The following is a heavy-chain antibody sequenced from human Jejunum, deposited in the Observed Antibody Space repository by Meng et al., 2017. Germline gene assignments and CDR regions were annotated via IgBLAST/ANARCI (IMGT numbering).Heavy chain of an antibody. D-gene: IGHD6-6*01. CDR3: ARVDSSASFDY. Sequence: QLQLQESGSGLVQPSQTLSLTCAVSGASISSSNWWSWVRQSPGKGLEWIGEIYHRGNINYNPSLKSRVTISVDKSKNQFSLKLNSVTAADTAVYYCARVDSSASFDYWGQGTLVTVSS. CDR2: IYHRGNI. CDR1: GASISSSNW. J-gene: IGHJ4*02. V-gene: IGHV4-4*02.